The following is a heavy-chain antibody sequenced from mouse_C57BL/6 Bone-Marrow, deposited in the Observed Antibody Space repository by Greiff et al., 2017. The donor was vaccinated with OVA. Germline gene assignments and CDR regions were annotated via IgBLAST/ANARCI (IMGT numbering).Heavy chain of an antibody. CDR2: ISDGGSYT. CDR3: ARGVLLPYFDY. D-gene: IGHD2-10*01. CDR1: GFTFSSYA. V-gene: IGHV5-4*03. J-gene: IGHJ2*01. Sequence: EVKLMESGGGLVKPGGSLKLSCAASGFTFSSYAMSWVRQTPEKRLEWVATISDGGSYTYYPDNVKGRFTISRDNAKNNLYLQMSHLKSEDTAMYYCARGVLLPYFDYWGQGTTLTVSS.